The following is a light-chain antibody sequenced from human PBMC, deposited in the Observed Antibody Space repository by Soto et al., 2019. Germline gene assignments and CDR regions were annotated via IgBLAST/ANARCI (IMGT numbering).Light chain of an antibody. V-gene: IGLV2-14*02. CDR1: STDVGRFDL. CDR2: EGS. J-gene: IGLJ3*02. Sequence: QSALTQPASVSGSPGQSITISCSGTSTDVGRFDLVSWYQQHPGKAPKLMIFEGSKRASGISNRFSGSKSGNTASLTISGLQAEDEADYYCSSYTSSSTRVFGGGTKL. CDR3: SSYTSSSTRV.